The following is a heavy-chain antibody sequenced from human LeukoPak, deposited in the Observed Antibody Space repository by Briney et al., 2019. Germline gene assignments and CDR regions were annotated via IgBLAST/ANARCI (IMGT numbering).Heavy chain of an antibody. Sequence: GGSLRLSCAASGFTFSNHGMHWVRQAPGKGLEWVAVIWYDGTNKYYADSVKGRFTISRDNSKNTLYLQLNSLTTEDTALYYCARDFWWLPDYWGQGTLVTVSS. CDR1: GFTFSNHG. CDR2: IWYDGTNK. D-gene: IGHD3-3*01. CDR3: ARDFWWLPDY. V-gene: IGHV3-33*01. J-gene: IGHJ4*02.